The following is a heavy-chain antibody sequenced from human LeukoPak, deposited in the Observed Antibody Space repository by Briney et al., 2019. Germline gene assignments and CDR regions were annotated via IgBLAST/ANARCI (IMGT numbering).Heavy chain of an antibody. D-gene: IGHD3-16*02. CDR2: INHSGST. Sequence: PSETLSLTCAVYGGSFSGYYWSWIRQPPGKGLEWIGEINHSGSTNYNPSLKSRVTISVDTSENQFSLKLSSVTAADTAVYYCARGASSYDYVWGSYRPFDYWGQGTLVTVSS. CDR3: ARGASSYDYVWGSYRPFDY. J-gene: IGHJ4*02. CDR1: GGSFSGYY. V-gene: IGHV4-34*01.